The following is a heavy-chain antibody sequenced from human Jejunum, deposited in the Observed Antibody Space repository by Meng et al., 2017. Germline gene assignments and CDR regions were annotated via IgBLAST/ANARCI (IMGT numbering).Heavy chain of an antibody. CDR2: IKYDVTDT. V-gene: IGHV3-7*01. CDR3: ARRREAHCSGGTCYTGDY. CDR1: GFTFSNFW. D-gene: IGHD2-15*01. J-gene: IGHJ4*01. Sequence: GESLKISCAASGFTFSNFWMTWVRQAPGKGLEWVALIKYDVTDTRHADSVKGRFTISRDNAKSSLFLQMNSLRAEDTGVYYCARRREAHCSGGTCYTGDYWGHGTLVTVSS.